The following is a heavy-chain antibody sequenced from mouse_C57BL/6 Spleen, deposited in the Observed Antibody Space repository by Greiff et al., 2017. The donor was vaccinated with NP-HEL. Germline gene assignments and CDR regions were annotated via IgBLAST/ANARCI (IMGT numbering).Heavy chain of an antibody. CDR3: TRWKYGSSYWYFDV. CDR1: GYTFTSYW. Sequence: EVQLQQSGTVLARPGASVKMSCKTSGYTFTSYWMHWVKQRPGQGLEWIGAIYPGNSDTSYNQKFKGKAKLTAVTSASTAYMELSSLTNEDSAVYYCTRWKYGSSYWYFDVWGTGTTVTVSS. J-gene: IGHJ1*03. D-gene: IGHD1-1*01. V-gene: IGHV1-5*01. CDR2: IYPGNSDT.